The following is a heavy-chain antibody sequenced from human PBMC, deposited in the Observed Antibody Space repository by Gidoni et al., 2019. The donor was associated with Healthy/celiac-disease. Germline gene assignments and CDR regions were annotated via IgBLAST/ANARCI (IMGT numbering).Heavy chain of an antibody. J-gene: IGHJ4*02. CDR3: ARGSLLNSWGGSYLFDY. CDR1: GGSFSGYY. D-gene: IGHD1-26*01. Sequence: QVQLQQWGAGLLKPSETLPLTCAVYGGSFSGYYWSWIRQPPGKGLEWIGEINHSGSTNYNPSLKSRVTISVDTFKNQFSLKLSSVTAADTAVYYCARGSLLNSWGGSYLFDYWGQGTLVTVSS. V-gene: IGHV4-34*01. CDR2: INHSGST.